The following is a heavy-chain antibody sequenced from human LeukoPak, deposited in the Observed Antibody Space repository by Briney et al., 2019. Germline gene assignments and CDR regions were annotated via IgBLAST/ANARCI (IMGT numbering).Heavy chain of an antibody. Sequence: GGSLRLSCTASGFTFGDYAMSWVRQAPGRGLEWVGFIRSKAYGGTTEYAASVKGRFTISRDDSKSIAYLQMNSLKTEDTAVYYCTRDAYGSGSYSSYWGQGTLVTVSS. CDR1: GFTFGDYA. CDR2: IRSKAYGGTT. J-gene: IGHJ4*02. CDR3: TRDAYGSGSYSSY. V-gene: IGHV3-49*04. D-gene: IGHD3-10*01.